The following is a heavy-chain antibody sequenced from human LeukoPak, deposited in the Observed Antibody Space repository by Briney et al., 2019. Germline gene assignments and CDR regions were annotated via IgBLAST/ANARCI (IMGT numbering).Heavy chain of an antibody. CDR2: IYYSGST. V-gene: IGHV4-59*08. CDR1: GASISSYY. Sequence: SETLSLTCTVSGASISSYYWSWIRQPPGKGLEWIGYIYYSGSTSYNPSLKSRVTISVDTSKNQFSLKLTSVTAAETAVYYCARHSGDYWGQGTPVTVSS. CDR3: ARHSGDY. J-gene: IGHJ4*02.